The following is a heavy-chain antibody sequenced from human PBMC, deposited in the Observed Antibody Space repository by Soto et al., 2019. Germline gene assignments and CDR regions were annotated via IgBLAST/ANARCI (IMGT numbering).Heavy chain of an antibody. CDR1: GDSVSSRSAA. CDR3: ARSGNEGAVDY. D-gene: IGHD1-26*01. CDR2: TYYRSKWNN. Sequence: SQTLSLTCAISGDSVSSRSAAWNRIRQSPSRGLEWLGRTYYRSKWNNEYATSVKSRITINPDTSKNQFSLHLNSVTPDDTDVYYCARSGNEGAVDYWGQGTLVTVSS. J-gene: IGHJ4*02. V-gene: IGHV6-1*01.